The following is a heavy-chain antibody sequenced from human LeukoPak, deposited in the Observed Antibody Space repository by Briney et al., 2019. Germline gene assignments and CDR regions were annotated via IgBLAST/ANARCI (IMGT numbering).Heavy chain of an antibody. CDR2: IYYSGTT. V-gene: IGHV4-39*01. Sequence: SSETLSLTCTVSGDSISSSNYYWDWVRQPPGKGLEWIGSIYYSGTTYYNPSLKSRVTMSVDMSKNQFSLKLSSVTAADTAVYYCARLLRWVYNFDYWGQGTLVIVSS. CDR1: GDSISSSNYY. J-gene: IGHJ4*02. CDR3: ARLLRWVYNFDY. D-gene: IGHD6-13*01.